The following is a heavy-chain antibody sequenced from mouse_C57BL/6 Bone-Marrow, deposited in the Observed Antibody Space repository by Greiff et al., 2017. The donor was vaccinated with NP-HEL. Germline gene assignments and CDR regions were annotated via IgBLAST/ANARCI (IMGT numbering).Heavy chain of an antibody. V-gene: IGHV1-64*01. Sequence: QVQLKESGAELVKPGASVKLSCKASGYTFTSYWMHWVKQRPGQGLEWIGMIHPNSGSTNYNEKFKSKATLTVDKSSSTAYMQLSSLTSEDSAVYYCARFLYYYGSSYLYYFDDWGQGTTRTVSS. D-gene: IGHD1-1*01. J-gene: IGHJ2*01. CDR2: IHPNSGST. CDR1: GYTFTSYW. CDR3: ARFLYYYGSSYLYYFDD.